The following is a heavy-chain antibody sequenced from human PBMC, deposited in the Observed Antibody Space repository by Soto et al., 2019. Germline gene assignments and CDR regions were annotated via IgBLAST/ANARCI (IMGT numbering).Heavy chain of an antibody. J-gene: IGHJ5*02. D-gene: IGHD2-15*01. CDR1: GGSISSGGYY. CDR2: IYYSGST. CDR3: ARDHCSGGSCYLFSWFDP. Sequence: QVQLQESGPGLVKPSQTLSLTCTVSGGSISSGGYYWSWIRQHPGKGLEWIGYIYYSGSTYYNPSLKSRVTISVDTSKNQFSLKLSSVTAADTAVYYCARDHCSGGSCYLFSWFDPWGQGTLVTVSS. V-gene: IGHV4-31*03.